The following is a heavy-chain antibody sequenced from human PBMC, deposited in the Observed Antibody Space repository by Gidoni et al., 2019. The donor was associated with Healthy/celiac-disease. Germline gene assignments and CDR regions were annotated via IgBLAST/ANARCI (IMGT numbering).Heavy chain of an antibody. CDR3: ARVDGDYAAANWFDP. CDR1: GFTFSDYY. D-gene: IGHD4-17*01. J-gene: IGHJ5*02. CDR2: ISSSSSYT. Sequence: QVQLVESGGGLVKPGGSLRLSCAASGFTFSDYYMSWIRQAPGKGLEWVSYISSSSSYTNYADSVKGRFTISRDNAKNSLYLKMNSLRAEDTAVYYCARVDGDYAAANWFDPWGQGTLVTVSS. V-gene: IGHV3-11*05.